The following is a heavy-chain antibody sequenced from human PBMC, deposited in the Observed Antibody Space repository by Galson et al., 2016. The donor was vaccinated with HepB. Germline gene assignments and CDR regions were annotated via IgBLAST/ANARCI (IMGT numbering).Heavy chain of an antibody. CDR1: GFTFSDFA. CDR3: VKDGYSGSYGY. D-gene: IGHD1-26*01. V-gene: IGHV3-64D*06. CDR2: ISSNGDTT. Sequence: SLRLSCAASGFTFSDFAIHWVRQAPGKGLEYVAGISSNGDTTYFADSVKGRFTISRDNSKNTVYLQLSSLRVDDTAVYYCVKDGYSGSYGYWGQGTLVTVSS. J-gene: IGHJ4*02.